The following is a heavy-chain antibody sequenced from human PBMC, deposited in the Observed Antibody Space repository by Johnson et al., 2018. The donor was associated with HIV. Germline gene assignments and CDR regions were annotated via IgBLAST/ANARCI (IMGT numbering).Heavy chain of an antibody. CDR3: ARSRWADDAFDG. V-gene: IGHV3-73*02. D-gene: IGHD1-26*01. CDR1: GFTFSGSA. J-gene: IGHJ3*01. CDR2: IRGRANTYAT. Sequence: VQLVESGGGLVQPGGSLELSCAASGFTFSGSAMHWVRQASGKGLEWVGRIRGRANTYATAYAASLKGSFTISRDNAKNTVYLQMISLRAEDMAVYYCARSRWADDAFDGWGQGTMVTVSS.